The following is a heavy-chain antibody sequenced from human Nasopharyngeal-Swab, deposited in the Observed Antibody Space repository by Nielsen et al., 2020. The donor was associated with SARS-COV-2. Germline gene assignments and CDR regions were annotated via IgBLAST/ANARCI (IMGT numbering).Heavy chain of an antibody. D-gene: IGHD2-2*01. V-gene: IGHV3-21*01. J-gene: IGHJ4*02. CDR2: ISSSSSYI. Sequence: VRQAPGKGLEWVSSISSSSSYIYYADSVKGRFTISRDNAKNSLYLQMNSLRAEDTAVYYCARMDHIVVVPAAPGGADYWDQGTLVTVSS. CDR3: ARMDHIVVVPAAPGGADY.